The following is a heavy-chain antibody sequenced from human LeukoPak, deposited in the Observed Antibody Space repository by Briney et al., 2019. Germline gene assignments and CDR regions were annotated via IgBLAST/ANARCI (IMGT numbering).Heavy chain of an antibody. J-gene: IGHJ4*02. Sequence: PGGSLRLSCAASGFTLDDYAMHWVRQAPGKGLEWVSGISWNSGSIGYVDSVKGRFTISRDNAKNSLYLQMNSLRAEDMALYYCAKEGGTAMVLDYWGQGTLVTVTS. CDR1: GFTLDDYA. CDR3: AKEGGTAMVLDY. V-gene: IGHV3-9*03. CDR2: ISWNSGSI. D-gene: IGHD4/OR15-4a*01.